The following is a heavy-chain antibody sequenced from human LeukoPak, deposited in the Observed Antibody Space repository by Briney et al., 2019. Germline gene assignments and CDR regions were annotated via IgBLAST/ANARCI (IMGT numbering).Heavy chain of an antibody. Sequence: ASVKVSCKASGYTFTSYDINWVRQATGQGLEWMGWMNPNSGNTGYAQKFQGRVTMTRDTSISTAYMELSRLRSDDTAVYYCARGSDTESCDYWGQGTLVTVSS. D-gene: IGHD3-10*01. CDR2: MNPNSGNT. CDR1: GYTFTSYD. CDR3: ARGSDTESCDY. V-gene: IGHV1-8*01. J-gene: IGHJ4*02.